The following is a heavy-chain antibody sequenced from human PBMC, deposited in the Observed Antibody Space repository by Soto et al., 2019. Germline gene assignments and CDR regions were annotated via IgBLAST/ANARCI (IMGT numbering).Heavy chain of an antibody. CDR3: ARHLNYDFWSGYSRYYYGMDA. CDR1: GYSFTSHW. J-gene: IGHJ6*02. D-gene: IGHD3-3*01. V-gene: IGHV5-10-1*01. Sequence: GESLKISCKGSGYSFTSHWISWVRQMPGKGLEWMGRIDPSDSYTNYSPSFQGHVTISADKSISTAYLQWSSLKASDTAMYYCARHLNYDFWSGYSRYYYGMDAWGQGTTVTVSS. CDR2: IDPSDSYT.